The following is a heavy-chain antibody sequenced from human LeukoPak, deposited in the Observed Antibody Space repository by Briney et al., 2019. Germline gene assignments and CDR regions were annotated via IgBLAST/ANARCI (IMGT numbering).Heavy chain of an antibody. D-gene: IGHD2-15*01. V-gene: IGHV4-4*07. Sequence: PSETLSLTCTVSGGSINNYYWSWIRQPAGKGLEWIGRIYTRGSTNYTPSLKSRVTMSVDTSKNPFSLKLSSVTAADTAVYYCARGRYCSADICSGGDAFDIWGQGTMVSVSS. CDR1: GGSINNYY. J-gene: IGHJ3*02. CDR3: ARGRYCSADICSGGDAFDI. CDR2: IYTRGST.